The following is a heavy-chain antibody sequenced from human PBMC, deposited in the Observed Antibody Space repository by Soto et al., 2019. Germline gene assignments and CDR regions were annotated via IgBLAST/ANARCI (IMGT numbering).Heavy chain of an antibody. D-gene: IGHD6-13*01. CDR2: ISSSSSTI. CDR3: ASDPGAEGYSYGDWRRYSSSWYVG. CDR1: GFTFSSYS. Sequence: GGSLRLSCAASGFTFSSYSMNWVRQAPGKGLEWVSYISSSSSTIYYADSVKGRFTISRDNAKNSLYLQMNSLRDEDTAVYYCASDPGAEGYSYGDWRRYSSSWYVGWGQGTLVTVSS. V-gene: IGHV3-48*02. J-gene: IGHJ4*02.